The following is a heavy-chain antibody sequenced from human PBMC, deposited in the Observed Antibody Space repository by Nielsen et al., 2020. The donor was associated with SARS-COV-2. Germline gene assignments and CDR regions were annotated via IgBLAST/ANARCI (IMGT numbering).Heavy chain of an antibody. Sequence: GGPLRLSCAASGFTFSASWMAWVRQAPGKGLEWLSNIRPDGTGANYVDSVKGRFTISRDNAQNLLYLQMGSLRADDTAVYFCKSEGNWGQGTLVTVSS. CDR1: GFTFSASW. CDR2: IRPDGTGA. J-gene: IGHJ4*02. CDR3: KSEGN. V-gene: IGHV3-7*03.